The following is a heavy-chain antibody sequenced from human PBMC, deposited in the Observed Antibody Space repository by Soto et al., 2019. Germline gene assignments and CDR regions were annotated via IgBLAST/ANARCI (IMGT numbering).Heavy chain of an antibody. CDR1: GYSFTRYW. CDR2: IYPGDSDT. CDR3: ARPGLSKLTQFDY. D-gene: IGHD7-27*01. Sequence: GESLKISCKGSGYSFTRYWIGWVRQMPGKGLEWMGIIYPGDSDTRYSPSFQGQVTISADKSISTAYLQWSSLKASDTAMYYCARPGLSKLTQFDYWGQGTLVTVSS. J-gene: IGHJ4*02. V-gene: IGHV5-51*01.